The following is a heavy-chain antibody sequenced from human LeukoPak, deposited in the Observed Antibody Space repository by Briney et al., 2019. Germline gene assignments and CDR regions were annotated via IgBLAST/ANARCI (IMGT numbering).Heavy chain of an antibody. V-gene: IGHV3-53*01. CDR2: IYSGGST. J-gene: IGHJ6*03. Sequence: GGSLRLSCAATGFTVSSNYMSWVRQAPGKGLEWVSVIYSGGSTYYADSVKGRFTISRDNSKNTLYLQMNSLRAEDTAVYYCARHGSITMVRGRLRYYYMDVWGKGTTVTISS. CDR1: GFTVSSNY. CDR3: ARHGSITMVRGRLRYYYMDV. D-gene: IGHD3-10*01.